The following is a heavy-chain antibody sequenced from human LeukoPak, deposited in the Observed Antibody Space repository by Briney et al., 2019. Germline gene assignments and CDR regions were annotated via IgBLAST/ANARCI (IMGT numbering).Heavy chain of an antibody. V-gene: IGHV1-69*13. CDR3: ARGEDEEQQLSPFDY. J-gene: IGHJ4*02. CDR2: IMPIFGTA. CDR1: GGTFSGYA. Sequence: SVKVSFKASGGTFSGYAISWVRQAPGQGLEWMVGIMPIFGTANYAQKFQGRVTITADESTSTAYMELSSLRSEDTAVYYCARGEDEEQQLSPFDYWGQGTLVTVSS. D-gene: IGHD6-13*01.